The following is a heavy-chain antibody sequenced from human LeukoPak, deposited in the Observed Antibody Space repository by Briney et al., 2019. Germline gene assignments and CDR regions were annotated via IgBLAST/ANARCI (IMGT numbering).Heavy chain of an antibody. D-gene: IGHD5-18*01. J-gene: IGHJ4*02. V-gene: IGHV4-39*01. CDR3: AILPTRYSYGYWNDY. CDR2: IYYSGST. Sequence: SETLSLTCTVSGGSISSSSYYWGWIRQPPGKGLEWIGSIYYSGSTYYNPSLKSRVTISVDTSKNQFSLKLSSVTAADTAVYYCAILPTRYSYGYWNDYWGQGTLVTVSS. CDR1: GGSISSSSYY.